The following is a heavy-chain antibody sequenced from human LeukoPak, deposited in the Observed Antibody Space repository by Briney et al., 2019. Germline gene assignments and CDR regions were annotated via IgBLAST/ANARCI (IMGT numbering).Heavy chain of an antibody. V-gene: IGHV3-48*01. CDR2: ISISSSTI. CDR3: ARGNGLYCSSTSCYIDPMDV. Sequence: GGSLRLSCVASGFTLSSYTMNWVRQAPGKGLEWVSYISISSSTIYYADSVKGRFTISRDNAKNSLYLQMNSLRAEDTALYHCARGNGLYCSSTSCYIDPMDVWGQGTTVTVSS. CDR1: GFTLSSYT. J-gene: IGHJ6*02. D-gene: IGHD2-2*02.